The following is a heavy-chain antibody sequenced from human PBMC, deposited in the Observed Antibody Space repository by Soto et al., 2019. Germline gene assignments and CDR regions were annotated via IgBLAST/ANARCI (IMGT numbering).Heavy chain of an antibody. CDR3: ASLDYYDSSGYFDY. D-gene: IGHD3-22*01. V-gene: IGHV4-30-2*01. CDR2: IYHSGST. Sequence: SETLSLTCAVSGGSISSGGYSWSWIRQPPGKGLEWIGYIYHSGSTYYNPSLKSRVTISVDRSKNQFSLKLSSVTAADTAVYYCASLDYYDSSGYFDYWGQGTLVTVSS. J-gene: IGHJ4*02. CDR1: GGSISSGGYS.